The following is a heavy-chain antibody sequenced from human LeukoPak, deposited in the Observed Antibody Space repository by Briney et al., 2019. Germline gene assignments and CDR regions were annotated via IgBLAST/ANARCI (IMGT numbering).Heavy chain of an antibody. J-gene: IGHJ4*02. Sequence: PSETLSLTCTVSGGSISSYYWSWIRQPPGKGLEWIGYIYYSGSTNYNPSLKSRVTISVDTSKNQFSLKLSSVTAADTAVYYCARDPAIAVAARGYFDYWGQGTLVTVSS. CDR3: ARDPAIAVAARGYFDY. CDR2: IYYSGST. CDR1: GGSISSYY. V-gene: IGHV4-59*01. D-gene: IGHD6-19*01.